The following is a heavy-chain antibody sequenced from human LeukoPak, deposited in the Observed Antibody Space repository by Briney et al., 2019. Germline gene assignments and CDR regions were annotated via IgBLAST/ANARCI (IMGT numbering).Heavy chain of an antibody. J-gene: IGHJ6*03. CDR1: GGSFSGYY. V-gene: IGHV4-34*01. CDR2: INHSGST. Sequence: SETLSLTCAVYGGSFSGYYWSWIRQPPGKGLEWIGEINHSGSTNYNPSLKSRVTISVDTSKNQFSLKLSSVTAADTAVYYGARGLTNYYMDVWGKGTTVTVSS. CDR3: ARGLTNYYMDV.